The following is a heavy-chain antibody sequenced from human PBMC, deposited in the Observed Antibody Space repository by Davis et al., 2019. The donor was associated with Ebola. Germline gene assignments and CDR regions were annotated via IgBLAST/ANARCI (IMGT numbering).Heavy chain of an antibody. CDR1: GFTFSSYG. J-gene: IGHJ4*02. D-gene: IGHD2-2*02. Sequence: GESLKISCVASGFTFSSYGMSWVRQAPGKGLEWVAIISGSGGSTHYVDSVKGRFTIFRDNAKNSLYLQMNSLRAEDTAVYYCARAPDKAYQALYRCFDYWGQGTLVTVSS. CDR3: ARAPDKAYQALYRCFDY. V-gene: IGHV3-23*01. CDR2: ISGSGGST.